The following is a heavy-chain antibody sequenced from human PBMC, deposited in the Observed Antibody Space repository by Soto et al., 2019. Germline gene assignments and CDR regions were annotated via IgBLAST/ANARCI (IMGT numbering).Heavy chain of an antibody. J-gene: IGHJ4*02. Sequence: SVKVSCKASGGTFSSYAISWVRQAPGQGLEWMGGIIPIFGTANYAQKFQGRVTITADESTSTAYMELSSLRSEDTAVYYCARAAKHYDFWSGYYYYFDYWGKGTLVTVS. D-gene: IGHD3-3*01. CDR3: ARAAKHYDFWSGYYYYFDY. CDR1: GGTFSSYA. V-gene: IGHV1-69*13. CDR2: IIPIFGTA.